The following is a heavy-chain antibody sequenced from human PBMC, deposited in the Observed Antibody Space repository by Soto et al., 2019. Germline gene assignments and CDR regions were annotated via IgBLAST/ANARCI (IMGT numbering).Heavy chain of an antibody. J-gene: IGHJ4*02. CDR2: IYHSGDT. CDR3: ASSYSGYLDK. CDR1: GDSMSSTAYY. D-gene: IGHD3-22*01. V-gene: IGHV4-31*03. Sequence: SETLSLTCSVSGDSMSSTAYYWSWIRQHPGKGLECIAYIYHSGDTHYNPSLRSRITISVDTSKNQFSLKLTSVTDADTAVYYCASSYSGYLDKWGQGTPVTVSS.